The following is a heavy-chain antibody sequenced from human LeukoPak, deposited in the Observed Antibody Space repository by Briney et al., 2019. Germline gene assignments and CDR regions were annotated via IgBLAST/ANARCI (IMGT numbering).Heavy chain of an antibody. J-gene: IGHJ4*02. CDR3: ANQYGDFVG. V-gene: IGHV3-66*01. CDR1: GFTDSSNY. Sequence: PGGSLTLSCAASGFTDSSNYMSWVRQAPGKGLEWVSVIYSGGSTYYADSVKGRFTISRDNSKNTLYLQMTSLRAEETAVYYCANQYGDFVGGGQGTLVT. CDR2: IYSGGST. D-gene: IGHD4-17*01.